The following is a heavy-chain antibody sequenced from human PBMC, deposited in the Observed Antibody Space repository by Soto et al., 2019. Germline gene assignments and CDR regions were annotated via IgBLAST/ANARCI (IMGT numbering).Heavy chain of an antibody. CDR2: ISDDGGAT. J-gene: IGHJ4*02. Sequence: EVQLLESGGELVQPGGSLRLSCVASGFTFSRSAMTWVRQAPGQGLEWVSGISDDGGATYYADSVKGRFTISRDTSENTLFLLMNSLRAEDTAVYYCAHGKGHDSSGYYHPVADYWGQGTRVTVSS. CDR1: GFTFSRSA. V-gene: IGHV3-23*01. CDR3: AHGKGHDSSGYYHPVADY. D-gene: IGHD3-22*01.